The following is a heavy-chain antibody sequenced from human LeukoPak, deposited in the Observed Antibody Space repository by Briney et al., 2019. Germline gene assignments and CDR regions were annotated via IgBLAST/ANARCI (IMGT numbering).Heavy chain of an antibody. D-gene: IGHD1-1*01. CDR3: ARHGTSGTNLNWFDP. Sequence: SETLSLTCTVSDGSISSYYWSWIRQPPGKGLEWIGYIYYSGSTNYNPSLKSRVTISGDTSKNQFSLKLSSVTAADTAVYYCARHGTSGTNLNWFDPWGQGTLVTVSS. CDR2: IYYSGST. CDR1: DGSISSYY. V-gene: IGHV4-59*01. J-gene: IGHJ5*02.